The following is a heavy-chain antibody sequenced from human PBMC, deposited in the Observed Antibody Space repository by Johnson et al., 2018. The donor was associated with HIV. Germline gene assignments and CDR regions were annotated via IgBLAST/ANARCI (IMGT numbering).Heavy chain of an antibody. CDR3: ARSKDCSVGTCPDAFDI. J-gene: IGHJ3*02. Sequence: QVQLVESGGGLVKPGGSLRLSCAASGLTFSDYDMSWIRQAPGKGLEWVSYISSSGTTIYSADSVQGRFTTSRDNAKNSLYLQMNSLRAEDTAVYYCARSKDCSVGTCPDAFDIWGQGTLVMVSS. D-gene: IGHD2-15*01. V-gene: IGHV3-11*04. CDR2: ISSSGTTI. CDR1: GLTFSDYD.